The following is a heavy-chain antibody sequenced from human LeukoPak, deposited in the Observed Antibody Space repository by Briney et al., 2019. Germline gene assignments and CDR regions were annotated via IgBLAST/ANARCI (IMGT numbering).Heavy chain of an antibody. Sequence: ASVKVSCKASGYTFTDYYIHWVRQAPGQGLEWMGRINPNSGGTNYAQKFQGRVTMTRDTAISTAYMELSRLRSDDTAVYYGARLTCEYNFDYWGQGTLVTVSS. CDR2: INPNSGGT. CDR3: ARLTCEYNFDY. CDR1: GYTFTDYY. V-gene: IGHV1-2*06. J-gene: IGHJ4*02. D-gene: IGHD2/OR15-2a*01.